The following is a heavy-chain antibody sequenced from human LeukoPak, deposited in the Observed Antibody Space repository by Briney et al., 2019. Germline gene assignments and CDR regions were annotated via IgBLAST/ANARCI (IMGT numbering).Heavy chain of an antibody. V-gene: IGHV3-74*01. D-gene: IGHD1-26*01. CDR1: GFTFNNYW. J-gene: IGHJ3*02. Sequence: GGSLRLSCAASGFTFNNYWVHWVRQAPGKGLVWVSPINSDGSSTSYADSVKGRFTISRDNAKNTLSLQMNSLRAEDTAVYYCARVGGSNAFDIWGQGTMVIVSS. CDR2: INSDGSST. CDR3: ARVGGSNAFDI.